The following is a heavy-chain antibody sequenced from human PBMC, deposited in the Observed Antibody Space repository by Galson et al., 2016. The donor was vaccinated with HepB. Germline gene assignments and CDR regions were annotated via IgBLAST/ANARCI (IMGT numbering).Heavy chain of an antibody. CDR2: ISWNSNYI. CDR3: TKSPDCSGGNCYYGVDY. Sequence: SLRLSCAASGFTFDDYAMHWVRQAPGKGLEWVSGISWNSNYIGYADSVKGRFTISRDNAKNSLYLQMNSLRAEDTAFYYCTKSPDCSGGNCYYGVDYWGQGTLVIVSS. D-gene: IGHD2-15*01. J-gene: IGHJ4*02. CDR1: GFTFDDYA. V-gene: IGHV3-9*01.